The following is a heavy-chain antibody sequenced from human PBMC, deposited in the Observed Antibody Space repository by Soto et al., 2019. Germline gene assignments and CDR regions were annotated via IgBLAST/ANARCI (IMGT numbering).Heavy chain of an antibody. CDR2: INHDGGST. CDR3: ARAMGMDV. J-gene: IGHJ6*02. Sequence: WWSLRLSCSASVFTFSSYWMNWVRQAPGKGLVWVSRINHDGGSTSYADSVKGRFTISRDNAKNTLYLQMNSLRAEDTAVYYCARAMGMDVWGQGTTVTVSS. CDR1: VFTFSSYW. V-gene: IGHV3-74*01.